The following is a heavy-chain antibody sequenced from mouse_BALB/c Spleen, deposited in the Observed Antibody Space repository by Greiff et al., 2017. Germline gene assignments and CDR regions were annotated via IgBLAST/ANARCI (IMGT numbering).Heavy chain of an antibody. CDR3: ASRVITTVVEVDY. J-gene: IGHJ4*01. Sequence: EVQMQQSGAELVKPGASVKLSCTASGFNIKDTYMHWVKQRPEQGLEWIGRIDPANGNTKYDPKFQGKATITADTSSNTAYLQLSSLTSEDTAVYYCASRVITTVVEVDYWGQGTSVTVSS. CDR2: IDPANGNT. V-gene: IGHV14-3*02. CDR1: GFNIKDTY. D-gene: IGHD1-1*01.